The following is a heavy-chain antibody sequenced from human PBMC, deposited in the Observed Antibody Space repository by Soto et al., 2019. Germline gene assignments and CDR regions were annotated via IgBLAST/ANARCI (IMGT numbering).Heavy chain of an antibody. J-gene: IGHJ5*02. CDR3: ARGRDWFDP. CDR1: GGSISSGDYY. CDR2: IYYSGST. V-gene: IGHV4-30-4*01. Sequence: TSETLSLTCTVSGGSISSGDYYWSWICQPPGKGLEWIGYIYYSGSTYYNPSLKSRVTISVDASKNQFSLKLSSVTAADTAVYYCARGRDWFDPWGQGTLVTVSS.